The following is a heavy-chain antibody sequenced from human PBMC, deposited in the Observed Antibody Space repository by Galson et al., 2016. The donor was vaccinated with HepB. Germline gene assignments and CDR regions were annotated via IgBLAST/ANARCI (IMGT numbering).Heavy chain of an antibody. CDR1: GFTFSSYT. CDR3: ARDLKVITGTTGAYYYGMDV. J-gene: IGHJ6*02. D-gene: IGHD1-7*01. V-gene: IGHV3-21*01. CDR2: ISSSTSYI. Sequence: SLRLSCAASGFTFSSYTMNWVRQAPGKGLEWVSSISSSTSYIYYADSVKGRFTISRDNAKNPLYLQMNRLSAEDTAVYYCARDLKVITGTTGAYYYGMDVWGQGTTVTVSS.